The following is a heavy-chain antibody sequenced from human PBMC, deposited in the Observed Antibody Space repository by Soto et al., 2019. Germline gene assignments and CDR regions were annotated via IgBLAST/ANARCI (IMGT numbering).Heavy chain of an antibody. CDR3: ARAERPYGDYDNYYYAMDV. V-gene: IGHV1-69*13. Sequence: GASVKVSCKASGGTFSRYAISWVRRAPGQGLEWIGGFIPIYGTRNYAQKFQGRVTITADESTSTAYMEPSSLRSEDTAVYYCARAERPYGDYDNYYYAMDVWDQGTSVTVSS. CDR1: GGTFSRYA. J-gene: IGHJ6*02. D-gene: IGHD4-17*01. CDR2: FIPIYGTR.